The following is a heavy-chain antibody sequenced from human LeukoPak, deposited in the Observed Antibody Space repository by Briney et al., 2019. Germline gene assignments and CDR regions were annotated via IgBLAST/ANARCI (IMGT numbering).Heavy chain of an antibody. Sequence: SETLSLTCPVAGGSISSHYWSWVRQPPGKGLEWIGYIYYSVSSNYNPSLKSRVTISVATSKNQFSLKLSSVTAADTAVYYCARGPIFGVVTTWGQGTLVTVSS. V-gene: IGHV4-59*11. D-gene: IGHD3-3*01. J-gene: IGHJ4*02. CDR2: IYYSVSS. CDR3: ARGPIFGVVTT. CDR1: GGSISSHY.